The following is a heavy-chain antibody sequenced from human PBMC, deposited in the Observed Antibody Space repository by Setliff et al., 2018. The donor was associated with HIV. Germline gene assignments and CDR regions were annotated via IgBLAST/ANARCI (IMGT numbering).Heavy chain of an antibody. Sequence: PSETLSLTCAVYGGSFSGYYWSWIRQPPEKGLEWIGEINHSGSTNYNPSLKSRVTISVDTSKNQFSLKLSSVTAADTAVYYCARVNEVATIIYYYYSMDVWGKGTTVTVSS. CDR2: INHSGST. CDR3: ARVNEVATIIYYYYSMDV. J-gene: IGHJ6*03. D-gene: IGHD5-12*01. V-gene: IGHV4-34*01. CDR1: GGSFSGYY.